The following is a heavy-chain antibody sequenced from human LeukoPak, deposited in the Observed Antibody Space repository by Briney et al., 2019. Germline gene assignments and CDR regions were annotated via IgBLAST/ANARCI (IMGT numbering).Heavy chain of an antibody. J-gene: IGHJ4*02. V-gene: IGHV3-33*01. D-gene: IGHD2-15*01. CDR3: ARDPASSFDY. CDR1: GFTFSSHG. CDR2: IWYDGSKR. Sequence: GGSLRLSCAASGFTFSSHGMHWVRQAPGKGLEWVAVIWYDGSKRYYADSVKGRFTTSRDDSKNTLYLQMNSLRDEDTAVYYCARDPASSFDYWGQGTLATVSS.